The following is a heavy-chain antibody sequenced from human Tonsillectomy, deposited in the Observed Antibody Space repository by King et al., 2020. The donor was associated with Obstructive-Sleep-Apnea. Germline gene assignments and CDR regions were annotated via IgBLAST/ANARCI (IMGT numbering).Heavy chain of an antibody. CDR1: GFTFRNYA. D-gene: IGHD1-14*01. V-gene: IGHV3-64*01. Sequence: LVESGGGLVQPGGSLRLSCAASGFTFRNYAMHWVRQAPGKGLEYVSAITNDGSVTYYVSSVRGRFTISRDNTKNTLYLQMGSLRVEDMAVFYCARSRSEQPGDAYDIGGRGTMVTVSS. CDR2: ITNDGSVT. CDR3: ARSRSEQPGDAYDI. J-gene: IGHJ3*02.